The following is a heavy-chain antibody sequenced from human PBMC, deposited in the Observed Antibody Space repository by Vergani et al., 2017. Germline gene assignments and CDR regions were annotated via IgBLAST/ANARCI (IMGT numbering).Heavy chain of an antibody. D-gene: IGHD3-16*02. CDR2: IYYSGST. J-gene: IGHJ4*02. CDR3: AVGWEGSYRYLFDY. CDR1: GGSISSSSYY. V-gene: IGHV4-39*01. Sequence: QLQLQESGPGLVKPSETLSLTCTVSGGSISSSSYYWGWIRQPPGKGLEWIGSIYYSGSTYYNPSLKSRVTISVDTSKNQFSLKLSSVTAADTAVHYCAVGWEGSYRYLFDYWGQGTLVTVSS.